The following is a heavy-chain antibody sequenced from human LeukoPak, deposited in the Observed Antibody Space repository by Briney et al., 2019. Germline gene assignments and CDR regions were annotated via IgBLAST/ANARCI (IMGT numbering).Heavy chain of an antibody. CDR1: GFPFSNYA. CDR2: ISNNVGGGKT. D-gene: IGHD1-26*01. V-gene: IGHV3-23*01. CDR3: AKRNRWELPLAS. Sequence: GGSVRLSCAASGFPFSNYAMSWVPQAPGKGLDGVSAISNNVGGGKTYYTDSVKGRFTIPRDNSKNTLSLQMNSLRVEDTAIYYGAKRNRWELPLASWGEGTLVTVSS. J-gene: IGHJ5*02.